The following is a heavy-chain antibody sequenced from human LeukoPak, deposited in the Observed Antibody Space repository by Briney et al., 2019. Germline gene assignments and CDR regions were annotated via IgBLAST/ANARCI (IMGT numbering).Heavy chain of an antibody. CDR1: GYTFTSYD. V-gene: IGHV1-8*01. D-gene: IGHD3-10*01. J-gene: IGHJ5*02. CDR3: ARVPRRGERFDP. Sequence: ASVKVSCKASGYTFTSYDFNWVRQATGQGLEWMGWMNPHSGNTDYAQKFQGRVTMTRNTSISTAYMELGSLRSEDTAVYYCARVPRRGERFDPWGQGTLVTVSS. CDR2: MNPHSGNT.